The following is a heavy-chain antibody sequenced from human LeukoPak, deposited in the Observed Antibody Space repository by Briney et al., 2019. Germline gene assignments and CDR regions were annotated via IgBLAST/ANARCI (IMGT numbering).Heavy chain of an antibody. CDR3: ARGERITMIVVVSKAFDI. CDR1: GFTFSSYE. V-gene: IGHV3-30*04. D-gene: IGHD3-22*01. Sequence: PGGSLRLSCAASGFTFSSYEINWVRQAPGKGLEWVAVISYDGSNKYYADSVKGRFTISRDNSKNTLYLQMNSLRAEDTAVYYCARGERITMIVVVSKAFDIWGQGTMVTVSS. CDR2: ISYDGSNK. J-gene: IGHJ3*02.